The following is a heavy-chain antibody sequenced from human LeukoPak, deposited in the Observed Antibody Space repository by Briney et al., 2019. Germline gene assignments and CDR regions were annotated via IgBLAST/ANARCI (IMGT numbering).Heavy chain of an antibody. CDR1: GGSISSSSYY. V-gene: IGHV4-39*07. Sequence: SETLSLTCTVSGGSISSSSYYWGWIRQPPGKGLEWIGSIYYTGNTYYNPSLKSRVTISVDTSKNQFSLKLSSVTAADTAVYYCARDPDYYDSSGHLPDYWGQGTLVTVSS. CDR2: IYYTGNT. D-gene: IGHD3-22*01. J-gene: IGHJ4*02. CDR3: ARDPDYYDSSGHLPDY.